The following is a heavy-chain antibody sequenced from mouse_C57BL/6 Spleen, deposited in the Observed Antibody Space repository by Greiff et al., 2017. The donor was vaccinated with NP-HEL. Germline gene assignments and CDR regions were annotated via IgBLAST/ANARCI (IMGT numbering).Heavy chain of an antibody. CDR3: ARGGPFAY. CDR2: IDPSDSYT. Sequence: VQLQQPGAELVKPGASVKLSCKASGYTFTSYWMQWVKQRPGQGLEWIGEIDPSDSYTNYNQKFKGKATLTVDTSSSTAYMQLSSLTSEDSAVYYCARGGPFAYWGQGTLVTVSA. CDR1: GYTFTSYW. V-gene: IGHV1-50*01. J-gene: IGHJ3*01.